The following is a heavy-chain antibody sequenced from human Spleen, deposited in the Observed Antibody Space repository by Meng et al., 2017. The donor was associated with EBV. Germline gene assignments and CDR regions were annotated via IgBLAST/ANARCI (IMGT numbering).Heavy chain of an antibody. J-gene: IGHJ4*02. CDR3: TRAPTGYYDY. Sequence: LWEGGGLLAKPVGSPSLSCAASGFTFSTYSMNLVRQAPGKGLEWVSSMTGSGSFIYYADSVKGRFTISRDNAKNSLFLQMNSLRAEDTAVYYCTRAPTGYYDYWGQGILVTVSS. CDR1: GFTFSTYS. D-gene: IGHD3-9*01. CDR2: MTGSGSFI. V-gene: IGHV3-21*01.